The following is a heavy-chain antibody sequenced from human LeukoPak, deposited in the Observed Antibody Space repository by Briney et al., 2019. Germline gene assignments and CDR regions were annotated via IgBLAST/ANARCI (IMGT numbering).Heavy chain of an antibody. J-gene: IGHJ3*02. CDR2: IIPIFGTA. V-gene: IGHV1-69*05. CDR1: GGTFSSYA. Sequence: SVKVSCKASGGTFSSYAISWVRQAPGQGLEWMGGIIPIFGTANHAQKFQGRVTITTDESTSTAYMELSSPRSEDTAVYYCARRDRDGYNLGAFDIWGQGTMVTVSS. CDR3: ARRDRDGYNLGAFDI. D-gene: IGHD5-24*01.